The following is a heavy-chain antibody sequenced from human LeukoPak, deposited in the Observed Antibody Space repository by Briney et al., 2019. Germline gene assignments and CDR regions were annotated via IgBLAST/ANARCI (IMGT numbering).Heavy chain of an antibody. J-gene: IGHJ3*02. V-gene: IGHV1-2*02. CDR3: ARVPTVSAFDI. CDR2: INPNSGGT. CDR1: GYTFTGYY. Sequence: ASVTVSCKASGYTFTGYYIHWVRQAPRQGLEWMGWINPNSGGTKYAQKFQGRVTMTRDTSISTAYMELTRLRSDDTAVYYCARVPTVSAFDIWGQGTMVTVSS. D-gene: IGHD4-17*01.